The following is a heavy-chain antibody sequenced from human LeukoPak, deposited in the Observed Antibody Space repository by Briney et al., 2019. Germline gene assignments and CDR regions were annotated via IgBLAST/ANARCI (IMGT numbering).Heavy chain of an antibody. V-gene: IGHV3-23*01. D-gene: IGHD3-22*01. Sequence: GGSLRLSCAASGFTFSSYAMHWVRQAPGKGLEWISYISGSGHSIYYADSVKGRFTISRDNSKNTLYLQMNSLRAEDTAVYYCAKDQWRDYDSSGYYYLNYYYYMDVWGKGTTVTVSS. CDR2: ISGSGHSI. CDR3: AKDQWRDYDSSGYYYLNYYYYMDV. J-gene: IGHJ6*03. CDR1: GFTFSSYA.